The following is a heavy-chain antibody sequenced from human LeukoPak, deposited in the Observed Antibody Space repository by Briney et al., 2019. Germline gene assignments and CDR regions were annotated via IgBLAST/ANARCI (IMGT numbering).Heavy chain of an antibody. D-gene: IGHD3-3*01. V-gene: IGHV3-48*01. CDR3: ARDGWSGYYYFDY. Sequence: GGSLRLSCAASGFTFSSYSMNWVRQAPGKGLEWLSYISSGATTLYYADSVKGRFTISRDNAKDSLSLQMNSLRAEDTAVYYCARDGWSGYYYFDYWGQGTLVTVSS. CDR2: ISSGATTL. CDR1: GFTFSSYS. J-gene: IGHJ4*02.